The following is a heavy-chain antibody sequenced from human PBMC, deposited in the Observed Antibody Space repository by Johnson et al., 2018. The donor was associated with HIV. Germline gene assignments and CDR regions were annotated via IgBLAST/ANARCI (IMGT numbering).Heavy chain of an antibody. CDR3: AKAPLSGYEDAFDI. Sequence: VQLVESGGGVVQPGRSLRLSCAASGFTFDDYAMSWVRQAPGKGLEWVSGINWNGGSTGYADSVKGRFTISRDNAKNSLYLQMNSLRAEDTAVYYCAKAPLSGYEDAFDIWGQGTMVTVSS. J-gene: IGHJ3*02. D-gene: IGHD3-22*01. CDR2: INWNGGST. V-gene: IGHV3-20*04. CDR1: GFTFDDYA.